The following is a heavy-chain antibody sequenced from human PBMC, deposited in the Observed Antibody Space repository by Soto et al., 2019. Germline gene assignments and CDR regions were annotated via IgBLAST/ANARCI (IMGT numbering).Heavy chain of an antibody. CDR3: ARERYYGMDV. CDR2: IYYSGST. Sequence: ETLSLTYTVSGGSISSYYWSWIRQPPGKGLEWIGYIYYSGSTNYNPSLKSRVTISVDTSKNQFSLKLSSVTAADTAVYYCARERYYGMDVWGQGTTVTVSS. V-gene: IGHV4-59*01. CDR1: GGSISSYY. J-gene: IGHJ6*02.